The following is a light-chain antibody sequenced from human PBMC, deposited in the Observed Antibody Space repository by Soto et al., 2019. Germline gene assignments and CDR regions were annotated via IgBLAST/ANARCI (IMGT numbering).Light chain of an antibody. V-gene: IGKV3-15*01. CDR2: GAS. CDR3: QQYNNWPWT. Sequence: EIVMTQSPATLSLSPGERATLSCRASQSISDTLAWYQQKPCQAPRLLIHGASTRAPGFPARFSGSGSGTDFTLTISSLQSEDFAVYYCQQYNNWPWTFGQGTKVDI. CDR1: QSISDT. J-gene: IGKJ1*01.